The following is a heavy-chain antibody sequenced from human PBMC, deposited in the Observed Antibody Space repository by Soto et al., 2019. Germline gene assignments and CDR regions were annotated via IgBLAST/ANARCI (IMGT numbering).Heavy chain of an antibody. CDR2: ISSSSSYI. CDR3: ARVGEYILVPPPGEDAFDF. Sequence: GGSLRLSCAASGFTFSIYSMNWVRQAPGKGLEWVSSISSSSSYIYYADSVKGRFTITRDNAKNSLYLQMNSLRAEDTAVYYCARVGEYILVPPPGEDAFDFWCKAPLLTVS. J-gene: IGHJ3*01. CDR1: GFTFSIYS. V-gene: IGHV3-21*01. D-gene: IGHD5-18*01.